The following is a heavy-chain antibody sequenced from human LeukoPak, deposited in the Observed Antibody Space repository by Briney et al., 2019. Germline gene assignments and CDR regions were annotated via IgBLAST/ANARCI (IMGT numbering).Heavy chain of an antibody. D-gene: IGHD3-9*01. Sequence: GGSLRLSCAASGLTFSNFAMSWVRQAPGKGLECVSSIRSNGADTYYADSVRGRFTISRDNSNYILYLQMNSLRAEDTAVYYCANAGFPDISAPGYWGQGTLVTVSS. CDR2: IRSNGADT. CDR1: GLTFSNFA. CDR3: ANAGFPDISAPGY. V-gene: IGHV3-23*01. J-gene: IGHJ4*02.